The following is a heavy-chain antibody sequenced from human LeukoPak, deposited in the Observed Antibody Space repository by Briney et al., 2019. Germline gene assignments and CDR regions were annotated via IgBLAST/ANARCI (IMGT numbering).Heavy chain of an antibody. Sequence: GGSLRLSCAASGFTFDDYAMHWVRQAPGKGLEWVSGISWNSGSIGYAGSVKGRFTISRDNAKNSLYLQMNSLRAEDTALYYCAKGRIYYDFWSGYLSWGQGTLVTVSS. CDR2: ISWNSGSI. CDR3: AKGRIYYDFWSGYLS. V-gene: IGHV3-9*01. J-gene: IGHJ4*02. D-gene: IGHD3-3*01. CDR1: GFTFDDYA.